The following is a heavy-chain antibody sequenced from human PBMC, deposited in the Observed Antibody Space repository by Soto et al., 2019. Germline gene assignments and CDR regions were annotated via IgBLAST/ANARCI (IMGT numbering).Heavy chain of an antibody. CDR1: GGSISSYY. D-gene: IGHD2-2*01. CDR3: ARDLGHCSSTSCYGYYFNY. CDR2: IFYTGST. Sequence: PSETLSLTCTVSGGSISSYYWSWIRQPPGKGLEWIGYIFYTGSTNYNPSLKSRVTISVDTSKNQFSLKLSSVTAADTAVYYCARDLGHCSSTSCYGYYFNYWGQGTLVTVSS. J-gene: IGHJ4*02. V-gene: IGHV4-59*01.